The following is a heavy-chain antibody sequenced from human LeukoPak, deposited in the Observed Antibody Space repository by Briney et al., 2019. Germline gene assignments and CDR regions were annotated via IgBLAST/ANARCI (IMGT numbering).Heavy chain of an antibody. CDR3: AKAGSIRFDY. V-gene: IGHV3-30*04. Sequence: GGSLRLSCAASGFTFSSYAMHWVRQAPGKGLEWVAVISYDGSNKYYADSVKGRFTISRDNSKNTLYLQLNSLRADDTAVYYCAKAGSIRFDYWGQGTLVTVSS. CDR1: GFTFSSYA. D-gene: IGHD3-3*02. J-gene: IGHJ4*02. CDR2: ISYDGSNK.